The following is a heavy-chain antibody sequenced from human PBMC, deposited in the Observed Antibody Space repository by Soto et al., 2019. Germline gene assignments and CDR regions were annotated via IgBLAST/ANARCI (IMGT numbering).Heavy chain of an antibody. D-gene: IGHD2-2*02. CDR3: ARDCSGTSCYTVDYYYGMDV. J-gene: IGHJ6*02. CDR1: GGTFSSYA. CDR2: IIPIFGTA. Sequence: GASVKVSCKASGGTFSSYAISWVRQAPGHGLGWMGGIIPIFGTANYAQKFQGRVTITADESTSTAYMELSSLRSEDTAVYYCARDCSGTSCYTVDYYYGMDVWGQGTTVTVSS. V-gene: IGHV1-69*13.